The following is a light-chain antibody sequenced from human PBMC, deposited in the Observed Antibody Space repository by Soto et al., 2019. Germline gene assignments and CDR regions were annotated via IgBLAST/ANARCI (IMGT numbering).Light chain of an antibody. CDR1: QSVSSSY. CDR3: HQYDDGPYT. V-gene: IGKV3-15*01. Sequence: EIVLTQSPGTLSLSPGERXXLXXXXSQSVSSSYLAWYQQKPGQAPRLLIYGASTRATGIPVRFSGSGSGTEFTLTISSLQSEDFAVYYCHQYDDGPYTFGQGTKVDI. J-gene: IGKJ2*01. CDR2: GAS.